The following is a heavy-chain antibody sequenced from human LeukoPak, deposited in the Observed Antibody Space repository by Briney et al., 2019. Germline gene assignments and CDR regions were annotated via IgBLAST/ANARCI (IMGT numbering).Heavy chain of an antibody. J-gene: IGHJ4*02. CDR3: ARGPLYDSSGYWYYFDY. CDR1: GGSFSGYY. CDR2: INHSGST. Sequence: SETLSLTCAVYGGSFSGYYWSWIRQPPGKGLEWIGEINHSGSTNYNSSLKSRVTISVDTSKNQFSLKLSSVTAADTAVYYCARGPLYDSSGYWYYFDYWGQGTLVTVSS. D-gene: IGHD3-22*01. V-gene: IGHV4-34*01.